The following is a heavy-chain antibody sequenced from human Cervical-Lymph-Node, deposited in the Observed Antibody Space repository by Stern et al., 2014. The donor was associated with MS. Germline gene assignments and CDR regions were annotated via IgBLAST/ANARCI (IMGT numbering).Heavy chain of an antibody. V-gene: IGHV5-51*03. D-gene: IGHD1-1*01. CDR3: EGPPHRRKWDDPNYGMDV. J-gene: IGHJ6*02. CDR1: GYTFTNNW. Sequence: VQLGQSGAEVKKPGASLKISCKGSGYTFTNNWIAWVRQMPGKGLEWMGIIYPDDTESRSSPALQGQVPISADRSISTADLQGSTVKAAASAVYYGEGPPHRRKWDDPNYGMDVWGQGTTVTVSS. CDR2: IYPDDTES.